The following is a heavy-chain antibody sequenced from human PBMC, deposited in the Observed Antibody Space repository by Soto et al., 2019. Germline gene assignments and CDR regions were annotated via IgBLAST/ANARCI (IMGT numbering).Heavy chain of an antibody. V-gene: IGHV3-23*01. CDR2: ISDSGGST. CDR1: GFTFGSYA. CDR3: AKCRFMTTVRPFDY. J-gene: IGHJ4*02. D-gene: IGHD4-17*01. Sequence: EVQLLESGGGLVQPGGSLRLSCAASGFTFGSYAMTWVRQAQGKGLEWVSAISDSGGSTYYADSVKGRFTISRDNSKNNVYLRMNSLRVEDTAVYYCAKCRFMTTVRPFDYWGQGTLVTVSS.